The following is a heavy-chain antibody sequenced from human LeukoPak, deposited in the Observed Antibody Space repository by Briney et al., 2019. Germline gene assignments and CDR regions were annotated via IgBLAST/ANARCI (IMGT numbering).Heavy chain of an antibody. Sequence: GGSLGLSCAASGFTFDDYAMHWVRHAPGKGLEWVSGISWNSGSIGYADSVKGRFTTSRDNAKNSLYLQMNSLRAEDTALYYCAKEDGSGSHYPYYFDYWGQGTLVTVSS. CDR2: ISWNSGSI. V-gene: IGHV3-9*01. CDR1: GFTFDDYA. D-gene: IGHD3-10*01. CDR3: AKEDGSGSHYPYYFDY. J-gene: IGHJ4*02.